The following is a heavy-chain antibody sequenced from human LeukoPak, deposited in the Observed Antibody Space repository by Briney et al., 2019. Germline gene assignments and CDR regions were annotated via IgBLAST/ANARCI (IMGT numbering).Heavy chain of an antibody. J-gene: IGHJ4*02. CDR2: ISYDGSNK. CDR3: VRDRVNTPVAPFDY. CDR1: GFTFSSYA. Sequence: GGSLRLSCAASGFTFSSYAMHWVRQAPGKGLEWVAVISYDGSNKYYADSVKGRFTISRDNSKNTLYLQMNSLRAEDTAVYYCVRDRVNTPVAPFDYWGQGTLVTVSS. V-gene: IGHV3-30-3*01. D-gene: IGHD5-18*01.